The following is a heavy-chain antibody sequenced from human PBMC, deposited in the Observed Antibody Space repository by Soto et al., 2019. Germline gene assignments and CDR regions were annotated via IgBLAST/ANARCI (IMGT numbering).Heavy chain of an antibody. CDR1: GGTFSSYA. CDR2: IIPIFGTA. D-gene: IGHD5-12*01. V-gene: IGHV1-69*19. J-gene: IGHJ4*02. Sequence: QVQLVQSGAEVKKPGSSVKVSCKASGGTFSSYAISWVRQAPGQGLEWMGGIIPIFGTANYAQKFQGRVTIIAYESTSTAYMELRSLRSEDTAVYYCASDGGYSRYDYLSYFDYWGQGTLVTVSS. CDR3: ASDGGYSRYDYLSYFDY.